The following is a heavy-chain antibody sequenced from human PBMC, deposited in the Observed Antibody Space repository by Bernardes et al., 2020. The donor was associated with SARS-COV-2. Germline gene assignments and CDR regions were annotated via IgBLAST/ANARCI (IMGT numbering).Heavy chain of an antibody. CDR1: GFTVNSNY. CDR3: AAISGGGYCSGGTCYPYINAFDI. Sequence: GGSLRLSCAASGFTVNSNYMSWVRQAPGKGLEWVSVLYSGGNTSYADSVQGRFTISRDNSKNTLYLQMNSLRAEDTAVYYCAAISGGGYCSGGTCYPYINAFDIWGQGTMVTVSS. J-gene: IGHJ3*02. V-gene: IGHV3-66*02. CDR2: LYSGGNT. D-gene: IGHD2-15*01.